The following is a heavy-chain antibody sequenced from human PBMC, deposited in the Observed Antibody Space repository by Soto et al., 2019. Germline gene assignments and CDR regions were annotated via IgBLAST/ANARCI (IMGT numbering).Heavy chain of an antibody. CDR2: IIPIFGTA. CDR1: GGTFSSYA. J-gene: IGHJ4*02. Sequence: SVKVSCKASGGTFSSYAISWVRQAPGQGLEWMGGIIPIFGTANYAQKFQGRVTITADESTSTAYMERSSRRSEDTAVYYCAREPISTGSMTYYFDYWGQGTLVTVSX. V-gene: IGHV1-69*13. D-gene: IGHD3-10*01. CDR3: AREPISTGSMTYYFDY.